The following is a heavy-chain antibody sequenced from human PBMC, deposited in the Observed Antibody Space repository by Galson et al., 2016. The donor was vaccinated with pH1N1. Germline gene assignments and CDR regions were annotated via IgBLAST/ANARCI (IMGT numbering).Heavy chain of an antibody. Sequence: ETLSLTCTVSGASSIGNNFYGGWIRQTPGKGLEWIGNIHYSETTYYNPSLKSRVTISVDTSKNHFSLKLNFVTAADTAVYFCARLVRGSYPDPLYYFDFWGQGTLVTVSS. V-gene: IGHV4-39*02. CDR1: GASSIGNNFY. CDR2: IHYSETT. CDR3: ARLVRGSYPDPLYYFDF. J-gene: IGHJ4*02. D-gene: IGHD1-26*01.